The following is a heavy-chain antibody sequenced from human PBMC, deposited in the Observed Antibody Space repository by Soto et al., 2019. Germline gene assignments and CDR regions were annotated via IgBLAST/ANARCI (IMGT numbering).Heavy chain of an antibody. D-gene: IGHD3-10*01. Sequence: QITLKESGPTLVKPTQTLTLTCTFSGFSLSTSGVGVGWIRQPPGKALEWLAVIYWDDDKRYSPSLKSRLTITKDTCKNQVVLTMTNMDPVDTATYYCARVLWFGESWGQGTLVTVSS. CDR2: IYWDDDK. CDR3: ARVLWFGES. V-gene: IGHV2-5*02. J-gene: IGHJ5*02. CDR1: GFSLSTSGVG.